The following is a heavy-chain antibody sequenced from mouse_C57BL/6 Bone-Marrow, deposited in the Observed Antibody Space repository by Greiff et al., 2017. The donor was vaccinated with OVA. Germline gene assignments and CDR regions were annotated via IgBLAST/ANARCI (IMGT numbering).Heavy chain of an antibody. CDR3: ARKGAGTFWYFDV. Sequence: EVQLQESGPGMVKPSPSLSLTCTVTGYSITSGYDWHWIRHFPGNKLEWMGYISYSGSTNYNPSLKSRISITHDTSKNHFFLKLNSVTTEDTATYYCARKGAGTFWYFDVWGTGTTVTVSS. CDR1: GYSITSGYD. V-gene: IGHV3-1*01. J-gene: IGHJ1*03. D-gene: IGHD4-1*01. CDR2: ISYSGST.